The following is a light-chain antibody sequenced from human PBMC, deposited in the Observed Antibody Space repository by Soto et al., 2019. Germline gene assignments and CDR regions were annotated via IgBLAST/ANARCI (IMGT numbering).Light chain of an antibody. CDR1: QSVSSSY. Sequence: EIVLTQSPGTLSLSPGERATLSCRASQSVSSSYLAWYQQKLGQAPRLLIYGASSRATGIPDRFSGSGSGTDFTLTSSRLEPEDFAMYYCQHDGSSPRTFGQGNKVEIK. CDR3: QHDGSSPRT. CDR2: GAS. J-gene: IGKJ1*01. V-gene: IGKV3-20*01.